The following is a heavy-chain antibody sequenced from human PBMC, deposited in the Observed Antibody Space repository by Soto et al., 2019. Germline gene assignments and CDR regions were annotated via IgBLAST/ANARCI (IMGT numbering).Heavy chain of an antibody. D-gene: IGHD3-10*01. Sequence: GGSLRLSCAASGFTFSSYSMNWVRQAPGKGLEWVSYISSSSSTIYYADSVKGRFTISRDNAKNSLYLQMNSLRAEDTAVYYCARGSGGFSDYFDYWGQGTLVTVSS. CDR3: ARGSGGFSDYFDY. J-gene: IGHJ4*02. CDR1: GFTFSSYS. V-gene: IGHV3-48*01. CDR2: ISSSSSTI.